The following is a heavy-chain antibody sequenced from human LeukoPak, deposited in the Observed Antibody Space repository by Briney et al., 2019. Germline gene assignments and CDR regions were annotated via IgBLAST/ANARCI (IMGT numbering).Heavy chain of an antibody. J-gene: IGHJ4*02. D-gene: IGHD6-19*01. Sequence: LPGGSLRLSCAASGFTVSNNFMSWVRQTPEKGLEWVSVIYSDGSTYYADSVKGRFTISRDNSKNTLYLQMNSLRAEDTAVYYCARSGSGWFDFWGQGTLVPVSS. CDR2: IYSDGST. V-gene: IGHV3-53*01. CDR1: GFTVSNNF. CDR3: ARSGSGWFDF.